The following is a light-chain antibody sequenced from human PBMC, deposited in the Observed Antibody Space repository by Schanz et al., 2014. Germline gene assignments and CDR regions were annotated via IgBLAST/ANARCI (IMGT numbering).Light chain of an antibody. Sequence: EIVLTQSPATLSLSPGETATLSCRASQTVGRYLAWYQQKPGQSPRVVIYGASTRAPETPARFSGSGSGTEFTLTISSLQSEDFAVYYCQQRGNWPSTFGQGTRLEIK. CDR1: QTVGRY. CDR2: GAS. J-gene: IGKJ5*01. CDR3: QQRGNWPST. V-gene: IGKV3-11*01.